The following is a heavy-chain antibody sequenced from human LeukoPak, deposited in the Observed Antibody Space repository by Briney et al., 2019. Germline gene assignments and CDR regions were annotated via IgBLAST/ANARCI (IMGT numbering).Heavy chain of an antibody. D-gene: IGHD2-2*01. Sequence: PGGSLRLSCAASGFTFSSYAMHWVRQAPGKGLEWVAVISYDGSNKYYADSVKGRFTISRDNSKNTLYLQMNSLRAEDTAVYYCARDGGVPAAMTAGRGYFDYWGQGTTVTVSS. J-gene: IGHJ4*03. CDR1: GFTFSSYA. CDR3: ARDGGVPAAMTAGRGYFDY. CDR2: ISYDGSNK. V-gene: IGHV3-30*04.